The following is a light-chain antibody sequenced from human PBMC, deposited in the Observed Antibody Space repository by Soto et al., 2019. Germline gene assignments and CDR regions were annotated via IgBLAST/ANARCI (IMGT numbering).Light chain of an antibody. Sequence: EIVMTQSPATLSVSPGERATLSCRASQSFSINLAWYQEKPGQAPRLLIYGTSTRATGVPARFSGSGSGTEFTLTISNLQSEDFAVYYCQQYNDWPPLTFGGGTKVDI. CDR3: QQYNDWPPLT. V-gene: IGKV3-15*01. J-gene: IGKJ4*01. CDR2: GTS. CDR1: QSFSIN.